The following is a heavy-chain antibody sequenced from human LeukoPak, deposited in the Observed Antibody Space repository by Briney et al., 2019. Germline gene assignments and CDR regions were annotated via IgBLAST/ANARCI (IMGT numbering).Heavy chain of an antibody. CDR3: ARHPELYFFDY. Sequence: TSETLSLTCTVSGASVSSYYWSWIRQPPGKGLEWIGYISYSGSTNYNPSLKSRVTISADTSKNQVSLTLSSVSAADTAVYYCARHPELYFFDYWGQGTLVTVSS. D-gene: IGHD3-10*01. CDR2: ISYSGST. CDR1: GASVSSYY. J-gene: IGHJ4*02. V-gene: IGHV4-59*08.